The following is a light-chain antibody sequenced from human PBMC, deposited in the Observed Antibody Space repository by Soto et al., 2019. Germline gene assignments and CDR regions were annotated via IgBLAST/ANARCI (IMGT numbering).Light chain of an antibody. CDR2: AAS. V-gene: IGKV1-39*01. Sequence: DIQMTQSPASLSASVGDRVAITCRASQPISSYLNWYQHKPGKAPTLLIYAASNLQGGVPSRFSGSGSGTNFTLGISSLEIEDFETYYCQQPRRPPRTFGPRTKVDIK. CDR1: QPISSY. J-gene: IGKJ2*01. CDR3: QQPRRPPRT.